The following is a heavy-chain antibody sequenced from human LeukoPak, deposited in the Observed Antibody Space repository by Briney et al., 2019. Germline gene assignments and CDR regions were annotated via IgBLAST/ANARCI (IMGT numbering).Heavy chain of an antibody. J-gene: IGHJ4*02. CDR1: GFTFSDYY. V-gene: IGHV3-11*01. CDR2: ISSSGSTI. D-gene: IGHD1-26*01. CDR3: AREQWELPNFDY. Sequence: GSLRLSCAASGFTFSDYYMSWIRQASGKGLEWVSYISSSGSTIYYADSVKGRFTISRDNAKNSLYLQMNSLRAEDTAVYYCAREQWELPNFDYWGQGTLVTVSS.